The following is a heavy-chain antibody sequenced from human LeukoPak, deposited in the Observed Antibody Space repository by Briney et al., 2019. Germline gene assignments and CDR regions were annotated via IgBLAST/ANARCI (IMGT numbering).Heavy chain of an antibody. CDR3: ARDRRYYDFWSGEGYGMDV. J-gene: IGHJ6*02. D-gene: IGHD3-3*01. Sequence: ASVKVSCKASGYTFTSYGISWVRQAPGQGLEWMGWISAYNGNTNYAQKLQGRVTMTTDTSTSTAYMELRSLRSDDTAVYYCARDRRYYDFWSGEGYGMDVWGQGTTVTVSS. CDR2: ISAYNGNT. CDR1: GYTFTSYG. V-gene: IGHV1-18*01.